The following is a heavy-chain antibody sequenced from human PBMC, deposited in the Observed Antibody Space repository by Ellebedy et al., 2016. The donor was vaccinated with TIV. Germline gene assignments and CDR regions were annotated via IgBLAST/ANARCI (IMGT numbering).Heavy chain of an antibody. CDR2: LFPNDKE. D-gene: IGHD2-21*02. Sequence: SGPTLVKPKETLTLTCTVSGFSLTNIIMGVSWFRQPPGKALEWLAHLFPNDKESYTASLKRRLTISKDTAKSQVVLTMRNMDPVDAATYYCARTLRYCGGDCSFLFDFWGPGTLVAVSS. J-gene: IGHJ4*02. CDR1: GFSLTNIIMG. V-gene: IGHV2-26*01. CDR3: ARTLRYCGGDCSFLFDF.